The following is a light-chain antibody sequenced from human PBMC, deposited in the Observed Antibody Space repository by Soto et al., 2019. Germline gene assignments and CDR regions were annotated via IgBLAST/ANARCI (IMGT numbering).Light chain of an antibody. CDR1: QSLVKTDGITY. V-gene: IGKV2-30*01. Sequence: DVVMSQSPLSLPVTLGQPASISCRSSQSLVKTDGITYLNWFHQRPGQSPRRLITRVSRRDSGVPDRFSGSGSGTDFTLKVSRVEAEDVGVYYCMQGTSWPCTFGRGTKVEIK. CDR3: MQGTSWPCT. J-gene: IGKJ1*01. CDR2: RVS.